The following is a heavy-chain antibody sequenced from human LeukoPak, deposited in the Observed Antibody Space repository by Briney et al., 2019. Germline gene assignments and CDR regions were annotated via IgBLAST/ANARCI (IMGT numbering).Heavy chain of an antibody. CDR2: IYYSGST. CDR1: GGSISSGGYY. Sequence: SETLSLTCTVSGGSISSGGYYWSWIRQHPGKGLEWIGYIYYSGSTYYDPSLKSRVTISVDTSKNQFSLKLSSVTAADTAVYYCARVDYHDSSGYPKLTFDYWGQGTLVTVSS. J-gene: IGHJ4*02. V-gene: IGHV4-30-4*08. D-gene: IGHD3-22*01. CDR3: ARVDYHDSSGYPKLTFDY.